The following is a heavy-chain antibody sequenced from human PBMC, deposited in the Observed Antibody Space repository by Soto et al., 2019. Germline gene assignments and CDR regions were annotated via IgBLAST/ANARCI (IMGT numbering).Heavy chain of an antibody. CDR3: ARDRITIFGVVIIPLGYYGMDV. CDR2: INPSGGST. V-gene: IGHV1-46*01. Sequence: ASVKVSCKASGYTFTSYYMHWVRQAPGQGLEWMGIINPSGGSTSYAQKFQGRVTMTRVTSTSTVYMELSSLRSEDTAVYYCARDRITIFGVVIIPLGYYGMDVWGQGTTVTVSS. CDR1: GYTFTSYY. J-gene: IGHJ6*02. D-gene: IGHD3-3*01.